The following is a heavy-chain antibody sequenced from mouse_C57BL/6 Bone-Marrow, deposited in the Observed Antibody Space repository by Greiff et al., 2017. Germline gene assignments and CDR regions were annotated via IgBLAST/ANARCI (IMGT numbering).Heavy chain of an antibody. CDR3: ARDRYYGSSFFFDY. J-gene: IGHJ2*01. Sequence: EVHLVESEGGLVQPGSSMKLSCTASGFTFSDYYMAWVRQVPEKGLEWVANINYDGSSTYYLDSLKSRFIISRDNAKNILYLQMSSLKSEDTATYYCARDRYYGSSFFFDYWGQGTTLTVSS. CDR1: GFTFSDYY. CDR2: INYDGSST. V-gene: IGHV5-16*01. D-gene: IGHD1-1*01.